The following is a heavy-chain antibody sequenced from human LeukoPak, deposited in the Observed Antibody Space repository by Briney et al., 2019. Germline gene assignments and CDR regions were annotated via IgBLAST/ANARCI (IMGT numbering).Heavy chain of an antibody. J-gene: IGHJ4*02. CDR3: AGGYCSSTSCFDY. Sequence: PGGSLRLSCAASGFTFSTYNMNWVRQAPGKGLEWVSYISSSSTTSYADSVKGRFTISRDNAKNSLYLQMNSLRAEDTAVYYCAGGYCSSTSCFDYWGQGTLVTVSS. CDR1: GFTFSTYN. CDR2: ISSSSTT. V-gene: IGHV3-48*01. D-gene: IGHD2-2*01.